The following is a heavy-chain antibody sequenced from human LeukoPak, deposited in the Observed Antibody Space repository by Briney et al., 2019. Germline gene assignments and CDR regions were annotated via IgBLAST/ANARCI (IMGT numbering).Heavy chain of an antibody. CDR2: INHSGST. J-gene: IGHJ6*03. D-gene: IGHD4-23*01. CDR1: GGSFSGYY. Sequence: NPSETLSLTCAVYGGSFSGYYWSWIRQPPGKGLEWIGEINHSGSTNYNPSLKSRVTISVDTSKNQFSLKLSSVTAADTAVYYCARRLTPVISRYYMDVWGKGTTVTISS. CDR3: ARRLTPVISRYYMDV. V-gene: IGHV4-34*01.